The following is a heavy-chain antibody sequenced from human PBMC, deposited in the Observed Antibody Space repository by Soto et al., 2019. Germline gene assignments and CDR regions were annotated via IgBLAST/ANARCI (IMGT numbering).Heavy chain of an antibody. CDR3: ARDHGNYDILTGYYIKGWFDP. CDR1: GYTFTSYG. CDR2: ISAYNGNT. V-gene: IGHV1-18*01. Sequence: QVQLVQSGAEVKKPGASVKVSCKASGYTFTSYGISWVRQAPGQGLEWMGWISAYNGNTNYAQKLQSRVTMTTDTSTSTAYMELRSLRSDDTAVYYCARDHGNYDILTGYYIKGWFDPWGQGTLVTVSS. D-gene: IGHD3-9*01. J-gene: IGHJ5*02.